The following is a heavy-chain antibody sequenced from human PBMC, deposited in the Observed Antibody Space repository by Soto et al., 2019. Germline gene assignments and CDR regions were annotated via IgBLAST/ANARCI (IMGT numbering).Heavy chain of an antibody. CDR2: ISGSGGST. J-gene: IGHJ5*02. CDR1: GFTFSSYA. CDR3: AKGGAHQYGSGSSIDP. D-gene: IGHD3-10*01. V-gene: IGHV3-23*01. Sequence: EVQLLESGGGLVQPGGSLRLSCAASGFTFSSYAMSWVRQAPGKGLEWVSGISGSGGSTYYADSVKGRFTISRDNSKNTLYLQMNSLRAEDTAVYYGAKGGAHQYGSGSSIDPWGQGTLVTVSS.